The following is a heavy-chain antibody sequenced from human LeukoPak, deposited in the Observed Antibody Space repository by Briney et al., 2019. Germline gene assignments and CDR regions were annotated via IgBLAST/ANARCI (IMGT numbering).Heavy chain of an antibody. CDR1: GGSIGNYY. Sequence: SETLSLTCTVSGGSIGNYYWSWIRQPPGKGLECLGYIYYSGSTNYSPSLRSRLTMSLDTSKNQFSQKLSSVTAADTAVYYCARAGTNWSSGCYFDYWGQGALVTVSS. V-gene: IGHV4-59*01. D-gene: IGHD1-1*01. CDR2: IYYSGST. CDR3: ARAGTNWSSGCYFDY. J-gene: IGHJ4*02.